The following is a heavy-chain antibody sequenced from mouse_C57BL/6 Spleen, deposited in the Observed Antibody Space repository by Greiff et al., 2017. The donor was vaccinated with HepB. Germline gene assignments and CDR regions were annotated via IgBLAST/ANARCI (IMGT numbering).Heavy chain of an antibody. CDR2: IDPEDGET. CDR3: AMGTTVVEDWFAY. V-gene: IGHV14-2*01. CDR1: GFNFKDYY. D-gene: IGHD1-1*01. Sequence: VHLKQSGAELVKPGASVKLSCTASGFNFKDYYMHWVKQRTEQGLEWIGRIDPEDGETKYAPNFQGKATITADTSSNTTYLQLSSLTSEDTAVYYCAMGTTVVEDWFAYWGQGTLVTVSA. J-gene: IGHJ3*01.